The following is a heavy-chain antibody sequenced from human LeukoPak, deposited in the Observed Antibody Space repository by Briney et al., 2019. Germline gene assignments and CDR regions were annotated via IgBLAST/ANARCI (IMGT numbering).Heavy chain of an antibody. D-gene: IGHD3-10*01. CDR1: GYTFSSYY. CDR2: INPGGGNT. V-gene: IGHV1-46*01. J-gene: IGHJ4*02. CDR3: ARDPDYGSGSLFDY. Sequence: ASVKVSCKASGYTFSSYYIHWLRQAPGQGLEWMGIINPGGGNTDYAQKFQGRVTMTRDASTSTVYMELSSLRSDDTAVYYCARDPDYGSGSLFDYWGQGTLVTVSS.